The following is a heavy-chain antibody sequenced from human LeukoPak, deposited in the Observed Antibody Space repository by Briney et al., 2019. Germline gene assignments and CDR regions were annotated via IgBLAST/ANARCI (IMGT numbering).Heavy chain of an antibody. CDR2: IWYDGSKQ. D-gene: IGHD6-19*01. CDR1: GFTFSSYG. Sequence: PGGSLRLSCAASGFTFSSYGMHWVRQAPGKGLEWVALIWYDGSKQYYADSVKGRFTISRDNSKNTLHLQMNSLRAEDTAVFYCARLIGWFRFDPWGQGALVTVSS. CDR3: ARLIGWFRFDP. J-gene: IGHJ5*02. V-gene: IGHV3-33*01.